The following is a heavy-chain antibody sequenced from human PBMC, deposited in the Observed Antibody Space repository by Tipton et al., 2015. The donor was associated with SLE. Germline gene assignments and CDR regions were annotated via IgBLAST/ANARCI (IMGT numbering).Heavy chain of an antibody. CDR2: INHSGST. V-gene: IGHV4-34*01. CDR1: GGSFSGYY. J-gene: IGHJ3*02. CDR3: ARATIMIVVVRARAFDI. Sequence: TLSLTCAVYGGSFSGYYWSWIRQPPGKGLEWIGEINHSGSTNYNPSLKSRVTISVDTSKNQFSLKLSSVTAADTAMYYCARATIMIVVVRARAFDIWGQGTMVTVSS. D-gene: IGHD3-22*01.